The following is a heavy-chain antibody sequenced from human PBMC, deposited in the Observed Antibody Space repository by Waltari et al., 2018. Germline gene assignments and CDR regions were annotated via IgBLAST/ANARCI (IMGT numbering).Heavy chain of an antibody. J-gene: IGHJ3*02. CDR3: TPLAVDAFDI. CDR2: ISSSSSYI. CDR1: GFTFSSYS. Sequence: EVQLVESGGGLVKPGGSLRLSCAASGFTFSSYSMHWVRQAPGKGLEWVSSISSSSSYIYYADSVKGRFTISRDNAKNSLYLQMNSLRAEDTAVYYCTPLAVDAFDIWGQGTMVTVSS. D-gene: IGHD6-19*01. V-gene: IGHV3-21*01.